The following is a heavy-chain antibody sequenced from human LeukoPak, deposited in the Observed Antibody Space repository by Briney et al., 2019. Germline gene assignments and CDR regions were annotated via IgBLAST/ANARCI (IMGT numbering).Heavy chain of an antibody. CDR2: IKSKTDGGTT. V-gene: IGHV3-15*01. D-gene: IGHD3-22*01. CDR3: TTDDYYDSSGYTGYFDY. CDR1: GFTFSNAW. J-gene: IGHJ4*02. Sequence: GGSLRLSCAASGFTFSNAWMSWVRQAPGKGLVWVGRIKSKTDGGTTDYAAPVKGRFTISRDDSKNTLYLQMNSLKTEDTAVYYCTTDDYYDSSGYTGYFDYWGQGTLVTVSS.